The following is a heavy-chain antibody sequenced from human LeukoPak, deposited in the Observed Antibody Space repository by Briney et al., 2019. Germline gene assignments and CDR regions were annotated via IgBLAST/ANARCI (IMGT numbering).Heavy chain of an antibody. CDR3: AREATDYDFWSGSGDAFDI. Sequence: GGSLRLSCVASGFTFSSYSMNWVRQAPGKGLEWVSSISSSSSYIYYADSVKGRFTISRDNAKNSLYLQMNSLRAEDTAVYYCAREATDYDFWSGSGDAFDIWGQGTMVTVSS. D-gene: IGHD3-3*01. CDR2: ISSSSSYI. V-gene: IGHV3-21*01. J-gene: IGHJ3*02. CDR1: GFTFSSYS.